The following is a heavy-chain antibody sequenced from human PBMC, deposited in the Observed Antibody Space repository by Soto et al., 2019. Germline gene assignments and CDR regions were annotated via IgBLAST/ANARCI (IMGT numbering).Heavy chain of an antibody. Sequence: PGGSLRLSCAASGSTFSSYAMSWVRQAPGKGLEWVSAISGSGGSTYYADSVKGRFTISRDNSKNTLYLQMNSLRAEDTAVYYCAKRKFCSSTSCYVWGNYFDYWGQGTLVTVSS. CDR3: AKRKFCSSTSCYVWGNYFDY. J-gene: IGHJ4*02. CDR2: ISGSGGST. CDR1: GSTFSSYA. V-gene: IGHV3-23*01. D-gene: IGHD2-2*01.